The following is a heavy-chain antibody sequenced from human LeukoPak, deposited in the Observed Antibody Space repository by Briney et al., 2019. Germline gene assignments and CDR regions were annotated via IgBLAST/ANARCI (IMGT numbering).Heavy chain of an antibody. CDR1: GYTFTGYC. CDR3: ARVRARYCSGGSCYPHY. Sequence: ASVKVSCKASGYTFTGYCMHWVRQAPGQGLEWMGWINPNSGGTNYAQKFQGRVTMTRDTSISTAYMELSRLGSDDTAVYYCARVRARYCSGGSCYPHYWGQGTLVTVSS. D-gene: IGHD2-15*01. CDR2: INPNSGGT. J-gene: IGHJ4*02. V-gene: IGHV1-2*02.